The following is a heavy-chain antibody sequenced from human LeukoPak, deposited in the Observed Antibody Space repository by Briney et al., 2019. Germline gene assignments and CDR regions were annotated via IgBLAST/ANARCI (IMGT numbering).Heavy chain of an antibody. V-gene: IGHV3-23*01. CDR1: GFTFSNYS. D-gene: IGHD2-2*02. CDR3: TKARSASSSSCYNY. Sequence: GGSLRLSCAASGFTFSNYSMSWVRQAPGKGLEWVSSISGSDTSTYYADSVKGRFTISRDNSKNTLELQMNSLRAEDTAVYYCTKARSASSSSCYNYWGQGIQVTVSS. J-gene: IGHJ4*02. CDR2: ISGSDTST.